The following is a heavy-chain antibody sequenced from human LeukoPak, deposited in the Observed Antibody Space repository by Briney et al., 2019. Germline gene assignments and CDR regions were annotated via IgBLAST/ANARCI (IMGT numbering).Heavy chain of an antibody. J-gene: IGHJ4*02. D-gene: IGHD3-16*01. CDR3: AREVAASGLGYFDY. Sequence: GGSLRLSCAASGFTFSVAAMTWVRQAPGKGLEWVSLIGASGESTYYADSVKGRFTISRDNSQNTLYLQMNSLRAEDTAVYYCAREVAASGLGYFDYWGQGTLVTVSS. V-gene: IGHV3-23*01. CDR2: IGASGEST. CDR1: GFTFSVAA.